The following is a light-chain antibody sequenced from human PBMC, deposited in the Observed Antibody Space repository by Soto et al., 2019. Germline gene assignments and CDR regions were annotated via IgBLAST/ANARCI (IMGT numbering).Light chain of an antibody. Sequence: QSVLTQPPSVSGAPGQRVTISCTGSSSNIGAGYDVHWYQQLPGTAPKLLIYGNSNRPSGVPDRFSGSKSDTSASLAITGLQAEVEADYYCQSYDSSLSGWVFGGGTKLTVL. CDR1: SSNIGAGYD. J-gene: IGLJ3*02. CDR3: QSYDSSLSGWV. V-gene: IGLV1-40*01. CDR2: GNS.